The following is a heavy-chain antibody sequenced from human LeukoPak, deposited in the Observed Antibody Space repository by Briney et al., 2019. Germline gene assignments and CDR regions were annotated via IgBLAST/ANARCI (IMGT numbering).Heavy chain of an antibody. CDR1: GFTFSSYS. Sequence: GSLRLSCAASGFTFSSYSMNWVRQAPGKGLEWVSSISSSSSYIYYADSVKGRFTISRDNAKNSLYLQMNSLRAEDTAVYYCAELLGLLLPFDYWGQGTLVTVSS. D-gene: IGHD4-23*01. CDR3: AELLGLLLPFDY. V-gene: IGHV3-21*01. CDR2: ISSSSSYI. J-gene: IGHJ4*02.